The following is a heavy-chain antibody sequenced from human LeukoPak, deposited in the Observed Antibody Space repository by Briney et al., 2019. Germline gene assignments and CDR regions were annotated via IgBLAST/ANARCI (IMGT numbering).Heavy chain of an antibody. J-gene: IGHJ4*02. V-gene: IGHV3-7*01. Sequence: PGGSLRLSCAASGFTFSSYWMSWVRQAPGKGLEWVANIKQDGSEKYYVDSVKGRFTISRDNAKNSLYLQMNSLRAEDTAVYYCAKSHLEWLRLLDYWGQGTLVTVSS. D-gene: IGHD3-3*01. CDR2: IKQDGSEK. CDR3: AKSHLEWLRLLDY. CDR1: GFTFSSYW.